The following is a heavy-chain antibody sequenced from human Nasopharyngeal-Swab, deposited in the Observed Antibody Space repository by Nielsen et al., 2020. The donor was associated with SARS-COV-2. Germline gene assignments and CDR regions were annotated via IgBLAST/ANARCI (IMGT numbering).Heavy chain of an antibody. V-gene: IGHV1-69*13. CDR1: GGTFSSYA. D-gene: IGHD5-24*01. Sequence: SVKVSCKASGGTFSSYAISWVRQAPGQGLEWMGGIIPIFGTANYAQKFQGRVTITADESTSTAYMELSSLRSEDTAVYYCARDRSRWLQKLTPDAFDIWGQGAMVTVSS. J-gene: IGHJ3*02. CDR2: IIPIFGTA. CDR3: ARDRSRWLQKLTPDAFDI.